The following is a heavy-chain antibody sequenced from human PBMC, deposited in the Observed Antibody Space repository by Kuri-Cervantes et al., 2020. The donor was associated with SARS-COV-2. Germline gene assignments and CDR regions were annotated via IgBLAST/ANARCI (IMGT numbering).Heavy chain of an antibody. CDR2: INSDGSSR. CDR3: ARDPITMRVLDY. V-gene: IGHV3-74*01. D-gene: IGHD3-22*01. CDR1: GFTFSTYW. Sequence: GGSLRLSCAASGFTFSTYWMHWVRQAPGKGLVWVSRINSDGSSRSYADSVKGRFTISRDNAKNTLFLQMNSLRAEDTAVYYCARDPITMRVLDYWGRGTLVTVSS. J-gene: IGHJ4*02.